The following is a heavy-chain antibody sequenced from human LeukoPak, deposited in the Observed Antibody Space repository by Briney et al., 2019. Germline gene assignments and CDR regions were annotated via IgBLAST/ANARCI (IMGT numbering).Heavy chain of an antibody. V-gene: IGHV1-69*13. J-gene: IGHJ3*02. Sequence: GASVKVSCKASGGTFSSYAIGWVRQAPGQGLEWMGGIIPIFGTANYAQKFQGRVTITADESTSTAYMELSSLRSEDTAVYYCARVEGFLEWLNAFDIWGQGTMVTVSS. CDR3: ARVEGFLEWLNAFDI. D-gene: IGHD3-3*01. CDR2: IIPIFGTA. CDR1: GGTFSSYA.